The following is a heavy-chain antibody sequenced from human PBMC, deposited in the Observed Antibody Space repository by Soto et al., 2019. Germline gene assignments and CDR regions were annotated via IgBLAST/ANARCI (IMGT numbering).Heavy chain of an antibody. CDR1: GYIFTDYY. V-gene: IGHV1-2*02. J-gene: IGHJ4*02. Sequence: ASVKVSCKASGYIFTDYYVHWVRQAPGQGPEWMGWINPNTGGTNYAQRFQGRVTLTRDTSISTAYMELSSLRSDDTAVFYCARSGTGPTYLHYWGPGTLVTVST. CDR2: INPNTGGT. CDR3: ARSGTGPTYLHY. D-gene: IGHD1-7*01.